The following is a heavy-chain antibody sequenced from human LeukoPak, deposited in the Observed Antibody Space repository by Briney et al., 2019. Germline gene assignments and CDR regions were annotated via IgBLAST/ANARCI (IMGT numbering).Heavy chain of an antibody. CDR3: ARAGIVNALDY. J-gene: IGHJ4*02. D-gene: IGHD2/OR15-2a*01. V-gene: IGHV3-33*01. Sequence: PGMSLRLSCAASGYTFSIYGMNWVRQAPGKGPEWVAIIWYDGSNTYFAESVMGRFSISKDNFKNIVYLQMNSLKIEDTGVCYCARAGIVNALDYWGQGAQVTVSP. CDR2: IWYDGSNT. CDR1: GYTFSIYG.